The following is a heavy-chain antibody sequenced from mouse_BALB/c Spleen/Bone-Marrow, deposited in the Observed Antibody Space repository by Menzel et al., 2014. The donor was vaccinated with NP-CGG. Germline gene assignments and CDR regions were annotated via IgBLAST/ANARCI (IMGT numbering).Heavy chain of an antibody. CDR2: INPDSSTI. CDR3: ARNGYYGYSDY. V-gene: IGHV4-1*02. J-gene: IGHJ2*01. Sequence: VQLQQSGGGLVQPGGSLKLSCAASGFDFSRYWMSRVRQAPGKGLEWIGEINPDSSTINYTPSLKDKFIISRDNAKNTLYLQMSKVRSEDTALYYCARNGYYGYSDYWGQGTTLTVSS. CDR1: GFDFSRYW. D-gene: IGHD2-1*01.